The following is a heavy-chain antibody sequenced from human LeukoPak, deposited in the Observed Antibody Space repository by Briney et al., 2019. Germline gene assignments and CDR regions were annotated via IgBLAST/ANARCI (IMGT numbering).Heavy chain of an antibody. J-gene: IGHJ4*02. CDR3: ARTLVGATTN. V-gene: IGHV4-59*08. Sequence: SETLSLXCTISGGSISPYYWSWSRQPPGKALEWIGYIYYSGSTNYNPSLKSRVTISLDTSKNQFSLKLSSVTAADTAVYCCARTLVGATTNWGQGTLVTVSS. CDR1: GGSISPYY. CDR2: IYYSGST. D-gene: IGHD1-26*01.